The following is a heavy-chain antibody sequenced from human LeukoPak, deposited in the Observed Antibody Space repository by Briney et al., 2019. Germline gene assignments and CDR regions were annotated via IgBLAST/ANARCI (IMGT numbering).Heavy chain of an antibody. J-gene: IGHJ4*02. Sequence: PGGSLRLSCAASGFTVSSSYMSWVRQAPGKGLEWVSVIYSGGSTYYADSVKGRFTISRDNSKNTLYLQMNSLRAEDTAVYYCARRDSYGYEYDYWGQGTLVTVSS. D-gene: IGHD5-18*01. CDR2: IYSGGST. CDR1: GFTVSSSY. V-gene: IGHV3-53*01. CDR3: ARRDSYGYEYDY.